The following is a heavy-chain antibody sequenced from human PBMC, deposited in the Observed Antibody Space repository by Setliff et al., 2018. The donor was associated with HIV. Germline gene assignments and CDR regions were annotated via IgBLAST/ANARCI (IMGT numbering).Heavy chain of an antibody. Sequence: SGPTLVNPTRTLTLTCTFSGFSFRTNGVGVGWIRQSPGRALEWLAIIYWDDFEHYSPSLKNRLIITKDTSKNQVVLTMTNMDPVDTATYYCAHRVTDPVPYYDSSGYFDYWGQGTLVTVSS. CDR2: IYWDDFE. J-gene: IGHJ4*02. CDR3: AHRVTDPVPYYDSSGYFDY. CDR1: GFSFRTNGVG. D-gene: IGHD3-22*01. V-gene: IGHV2-5*02.